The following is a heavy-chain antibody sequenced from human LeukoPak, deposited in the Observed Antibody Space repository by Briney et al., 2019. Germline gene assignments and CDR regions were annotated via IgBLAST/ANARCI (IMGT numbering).Heavy chain of an antibody. Sequence: PGRSLRLSCAASGFTFSYYGMHWVRQAPGKGLEWVAVISYDGSNKYYADAVKGRFTISRDNSKNTLYLQMNSLRAEDTAVYYCANPFADHWGQGTLVTVSS. V-gene: IGHV3-30*18. CDR2: ISYDGSNK. J-gene: IGHJ4*02. CDR3: ANPFADH. CDR1: GFTFSYYG.